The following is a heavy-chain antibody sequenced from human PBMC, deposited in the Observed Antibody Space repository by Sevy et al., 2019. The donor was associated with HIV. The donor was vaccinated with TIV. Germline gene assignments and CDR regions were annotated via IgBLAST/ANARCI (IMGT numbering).Heavy chain of an antibody. V-gene: IGHV3-30-3*01. J-gene: IGHJ4*02. CDR1: GFTFRRYD. Sequence: GGSLRLSCAASGFTFRRYDMHWARQAPGRGLEWVAVVASHGNYKSFADFVRGRFTISRDNARNSLDLQMTSLRTEDTAVYYCARLQSCGGDCYYFDSWGQGALVTVSS. CDR3: ARLQSCGGDCYYFDS. CDR2: VASHGNYK. D-gene: IGHD2-21*02.